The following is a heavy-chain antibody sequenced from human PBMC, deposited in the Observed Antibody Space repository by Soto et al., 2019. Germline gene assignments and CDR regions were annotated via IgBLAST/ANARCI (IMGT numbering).Heavy chain of an antibody. CDR3: ARDSDYGDYDDAFDI. Sequence: GSLRLSCAASGFTFSSYSMNWVRQAPGKGLEWVSYISSSSSTIYYADSVKGRFTISRDNAKNSLYLQMNSLRAEDTAVYYCARDSDYGDYDDAFDIWGQGTMVTVSS. V-gene: IGHV3-48*01. CDR2: ISSSSSTI. CDR1: GFTFSSYS. J-gene: IGHJ3*02. D-gene: IGHD4-17*01.